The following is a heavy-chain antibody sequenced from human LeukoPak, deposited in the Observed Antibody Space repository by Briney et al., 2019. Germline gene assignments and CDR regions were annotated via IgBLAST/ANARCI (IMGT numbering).Heavy chain of an antibody. D-gene: IGHD3-3*01. J-gene: IGHJ4*02. CDR1: GFTFTNYW. CDR3: ARLREIPVFGVVTKSTSYFDY. Sequence: GSLRLSCAASGFTFTNYWMSWVRQAPGKGLELVANIKQDRSEKYYVDSVKGRFTISRDNAKNSLYLQMNSLRAEDTAVYYCARLREIPVFGVVTKSTSYFDYWGQGTLVTVSS. V-gene: IGHV3-7*01. CDR2: IKQDRSEK.